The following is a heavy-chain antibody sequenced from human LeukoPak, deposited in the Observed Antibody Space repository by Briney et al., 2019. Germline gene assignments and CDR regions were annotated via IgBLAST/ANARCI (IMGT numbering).Heavy chain of an antibody. CDR1: GGSISSYY. D-gene: IGHD4-17*01. CDR2: IYYSGST. Sequence: KPSETLSLTCTVSGGSISSYYWSWLRQPPGKGLEWIGYIYYSGSTNYNPSLKSRVTISVDTSKNQFSLKLSSVTAADTAVYYCARRSLDYGDYKYYYYMDVWGKGTTVTVSS. V-gene: IGHV4-59*08. CDR3: ARRSLDYGDYKYYYYMDV. J-gene: IGHJ6*03.